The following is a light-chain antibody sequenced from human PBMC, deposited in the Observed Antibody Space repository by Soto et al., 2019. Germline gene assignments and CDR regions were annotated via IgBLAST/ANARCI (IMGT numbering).Light chain of an antibody. CDR3: QQSYSTPLT. V-gene: IGKV1-39*01. J-gene: IGKJ4*01. CDR1: QGISSY. Sequence: IQLTQSPSSLSASVGDRVTITCRASQGISSYLAWYQQKPGKAPKLLIYAASSLQSGVPSRFSGSGSGTDFTLHISRLQPEDFATYYCQQSYSTPLTFGGGTKVEIK. CDR2: AAS.